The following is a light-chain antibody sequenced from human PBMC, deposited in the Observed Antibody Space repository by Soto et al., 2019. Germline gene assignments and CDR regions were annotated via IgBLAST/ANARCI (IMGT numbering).Light chain of an antibody. CDR2: QLS. Sequence: VLTQSPLSLPVTLGQPASISCRSSQSLIYSNGKTYLNWYQQRPGQVPRRIFSQLSNRDSGVPDRFGGGGSGAGTDFTLKIGRVEAEDVGVYYCMEGTPSFGQGTKVE. V-gene: IGKV2-30*01. CDR1: QSLIYSNGKTY. J-gene: IGKJ1*01. CDR3: MEGTPS.